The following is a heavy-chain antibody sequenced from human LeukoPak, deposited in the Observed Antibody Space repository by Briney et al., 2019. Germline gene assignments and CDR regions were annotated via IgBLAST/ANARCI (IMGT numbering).Heavy chain of an antibody. CDR1: GYTFTSYY. Sequence: ASVKVSCKASGYTFTSYYMHWVRQAPGQGLEWMGIINPSGGSTSYAQKFQGGVTMTRNTSISTAYMELSSLRSEDTAVYYCARRGAAARRSWWFDPWGQGTLVTVSS. CDR3: ARRGAAARRSWWFDP. D-gene: IGHD6-13*01. CDR2: INPSGGST. J-gene: IGHJ5*02. V-gene: IGHV1-46*01.